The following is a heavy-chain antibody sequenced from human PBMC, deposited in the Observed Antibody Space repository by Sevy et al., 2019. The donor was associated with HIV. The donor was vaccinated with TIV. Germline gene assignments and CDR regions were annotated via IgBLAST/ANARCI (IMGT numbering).Heavy chain of an antibody. V-gene: IGHV3-11*01. CDR3: VRGGGRIHDFDY. D-gene: IGHD3-16*01. CDR2: ISDSGHIK. CDR1: GFTFSDFY. J-gene: IGHJ4*02. Sequence: GGSLRLSYAASGFTFSDFYMTWIRQAPGKGLEWVSYISDSGHIKHYEDSVKGRFLISRDNAHNTVHLQMNSLTAEDTADYYCVRGGGRIHDFDYWGRGTLVTVSS.